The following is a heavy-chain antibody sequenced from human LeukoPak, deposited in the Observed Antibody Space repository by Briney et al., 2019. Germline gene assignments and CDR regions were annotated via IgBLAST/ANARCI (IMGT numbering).Heavy chain of an antibody. V-gene: IGHV4-28*03. CDR2: IYYTGST. Sequence: SDTLSLTCAVSGYSISSSNWWGWIRQPPGKGLEWIGYIYYTGSTYYNPSLKSRVTMSVDTSKNQFSLELSSVTAVDTAVYYCAKADVLGFDIWGQGTMVTVSS. D-gene: IGHD3-16*01. J-gene: IGHJ3*02. CDR1: GYSISSSNW. CDR3: AKADVLGFDI.